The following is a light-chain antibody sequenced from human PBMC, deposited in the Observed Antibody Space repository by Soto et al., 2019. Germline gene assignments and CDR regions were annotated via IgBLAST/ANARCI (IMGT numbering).Light chain of an antibody. J-gene: IGKJ2*01. CDR2: AAS. Sequence: DIQMTQSPSSLSASVGDRVTITCRASQSISNSLNWYQQKPGKAPNLLIYAASRLQSGVPSRFSGSGSGTDFILTISSLQPEDFATFYCQQSYSTPRTFGQGTKLEI. V-gene: IGKV1-39*01. CDR1: QSISNS. CDR3: QQSYSTPRT.